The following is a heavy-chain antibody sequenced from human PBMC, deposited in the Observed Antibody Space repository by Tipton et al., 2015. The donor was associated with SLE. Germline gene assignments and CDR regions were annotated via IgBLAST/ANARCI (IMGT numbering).Heavy chain of an antibody. J-gene: IGHJ5*02. V-gene: IGHV3-64*02. CDR3: AREGRYCSGGSCRGWFDP. Sequence: GSLRLSCAASGFTFSSYAMHWVRQAPGKGLEYVSAISSNGGSTYYADSVKGRFTISRDNSKNTLYLQMGSLRAEDMAVYYCAREGRYCSGGSCRGWFDPWGQGTLVTVSS. CDR2: ISSNGGST. D-gene: IGHD2-15*01. CDR1: GFTFSSYA.